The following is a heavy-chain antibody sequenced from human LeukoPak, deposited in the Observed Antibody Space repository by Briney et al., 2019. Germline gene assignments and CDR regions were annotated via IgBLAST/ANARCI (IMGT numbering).Heavy chain of an antibody. CDR2: IKQDGSEK. CDR3: AKEPMSGSYPAHFDY. CDR1: GFTFSSYW. D-gene: IGHD3-10*01. Sequence: GGSLGLSCAASGFTFSSYWMSWVRQAPGKGLEWVANIKQDGSEKYYVDSVKGRFTISRDNAKNSLYLQMNSLRAEDTAVYYCAKEPMSGSYPAHFDYWGQGTLVTVSS. V-gene: IGHV3-7*03. J-gene: IGHJ4*02.